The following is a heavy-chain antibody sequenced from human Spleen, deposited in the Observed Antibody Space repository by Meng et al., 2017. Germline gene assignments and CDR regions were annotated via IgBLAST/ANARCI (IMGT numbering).Heavy chain of an antibody. V-gene: IGHV4-34*01. Sequence: SETLSLTCAVYGGSFSGYYRSWIRQPPGKGLEWIGEINHSGSTNYNPSLKSRVTISVDTSKNQFPLKLSSVTAADTAVYYCARGQITMVRGVISNWGQGTLVTVSS. CDR3: ARGQITMVRGVISN. CDR2: INHSGST. CDR1: GGSFSGYY. J-gene: IGHJ4*02. D-gene: IGHD3-10*01.